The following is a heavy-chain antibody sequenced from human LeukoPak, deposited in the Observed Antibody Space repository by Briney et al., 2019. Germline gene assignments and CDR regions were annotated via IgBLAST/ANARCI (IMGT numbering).Heavy chain of an antibody. Sequence: GGSLRLSCSASGXTFSTYAMSWVRQAPGKGLEWVSAINSGGSTYYADSLKGRFTISRDNSKNTLYLQMNSLRADDTAVYYCAKDWPSEWQQLPDYDAFDIWGQGTMVTVSS. CDR1: GXTFSTYA. CDR2: INSGGST. CDR3: AKDWPSEWQQLPDYDAFDI. V-gene: IGHV3-23*01. J-gene: IGHJ3*02. D-gene: IGHD6-13*01.